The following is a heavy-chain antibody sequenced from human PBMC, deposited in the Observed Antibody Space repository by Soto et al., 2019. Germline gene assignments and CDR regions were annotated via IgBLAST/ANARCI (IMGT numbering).Heavy chain of an antibody. CDR2: ISGRGNYT. CDR1: GFTFSDYY. D-gene: IGHD6-6*01. V-gene: IGHV3-11*06. Sequence: HVQMVESGGDLVKPGGSLRLSCAVSGFTFSDYYMSWFRQAPEQGLEWIAYISGRGNYTNYADSLRGRFTISRDNIKNSLFLQMNSLRDEDTAIYYCARDGGEIIAAATGGGYGMDVWGQGTTVIVSS. CDR3: ARDGGEIIAAATGGGYGMDV. J-gene: IGHJ6*02.